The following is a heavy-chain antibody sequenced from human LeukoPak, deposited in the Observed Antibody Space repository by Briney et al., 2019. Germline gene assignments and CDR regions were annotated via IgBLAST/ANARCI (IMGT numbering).Heavy chain of an antibody. Sequence: PSETLSLTCTVSGGSISSYYWSWIRQPPGKGLEWIGYIYYSGSTNYNPSLKSRVTISVDTSKNQFSLKLSSVTAAGTAAYYCARAGPGSWYPFDYWGQGTLVTVSS. J-gene: IGHJ4*02. CDR3: ARAGPGSWYPFDY. CDR2: IYYSGST. D-gene: IGHD6-13*01. V-gene: IGHV4-59*08. CDR1: GGSISSYY.